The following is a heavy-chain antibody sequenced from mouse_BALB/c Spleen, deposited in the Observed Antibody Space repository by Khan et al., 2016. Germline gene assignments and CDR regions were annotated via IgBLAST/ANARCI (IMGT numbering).Heavy chain of an antibody. D-gene: IGHD3-3*01. V-gene: IGHV9-3*02. CDR1: GYTFRNYR. CDR2: INTNTGEP. J-gene: IGHJ2*01. Sequence: QIQLVQSGPELKKPGETVKISCKASGYTFRNYRMNWVKQAPGKGLKWMGWINTNTGEPTYVEEFKGRFAFSLETSASTDYLQINNLKNEDTATYFCARGRDSHFDKWGQGTTLTVSS. CDR3: ARGRDSHFDK.